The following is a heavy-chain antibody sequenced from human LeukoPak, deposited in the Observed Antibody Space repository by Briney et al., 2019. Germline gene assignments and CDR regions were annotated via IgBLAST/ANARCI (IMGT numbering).Heavy chain of an antibody. V-gene: IGHV3-15*01. CDR3: TAEFKELGSFFYFYYMDV. Sequence: GGSLRLSCTASGFTFSNAGMNWVRQAPGKGLEWVGRIKTKSEGGTTDYAAPAKGRFTISRDDSKNALFLQMDSLKSDDTAMYYCTAEFKELGSFFYFYYMDVWGTGTTVTISS. CDR1: GFTFSNAG. D-gene: IGHD3-10*01. CDR2: IKTKSEGGTT. J-gene: IGHJ6*03.